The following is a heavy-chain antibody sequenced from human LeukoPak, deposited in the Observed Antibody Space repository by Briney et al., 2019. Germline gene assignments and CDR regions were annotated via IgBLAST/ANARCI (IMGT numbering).Heavy chain of an antibody. CDR3: ARDPYSGSYGNYYYYFMDV. J-gene: IGHJ6*03. D-gene: IGHD1-26*01. CDR1: GFTFSSYA. V-gene: IGHV3-23*01. CDR2: ISGSGGST. Sequence: GGSLRLSCAASGFTFSSYAMSWVRQAPGKGLGWVSAISGSGGSTYYADSVKGRFTISRDNSKNTLYLQMNSLRAEDTAVYYCARDPYSGSYGNYYYYFMDVWGKGTTVTIFS.